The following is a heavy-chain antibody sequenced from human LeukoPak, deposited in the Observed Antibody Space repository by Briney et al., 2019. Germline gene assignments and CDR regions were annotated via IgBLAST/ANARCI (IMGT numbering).Heavy chain of an antibody. CDR1: GFTVSSNY. J-gene: IGHJ4*02. Sequence: GGSLRLSCAASGFTVSSNYMSWVRQAPGKGLEWVSVIYSGGSTYYADSVKGRFTISRDNSKNTLYLQMNSLRAEDTAVYYCARSLKGIAAAGLDYWGQGTLVTVSS. V-gene: IGHV3-53*01. D-gene: IGHD6-13*01. CDR2: IYSGGST. CDR3: ARSLKGIAAAGLDY.